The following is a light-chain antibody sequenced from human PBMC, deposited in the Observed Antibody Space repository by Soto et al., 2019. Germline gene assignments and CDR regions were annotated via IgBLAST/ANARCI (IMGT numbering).Light chain of an antibody. J-gene: IGKJ1*01. CDR3: EQYGSSLWT. Sequence: EIVLTQSPCTLSLSPGERATLSCRASQSVSSSYLAWYQQKPGQAPRLLIYGASSRATGIPDRFSGSGSGTDFTLTISRLEPEDFAVYYCEQYGSSLWTFGQGTTVEIK. CDR1: QSVSSSY. V-gene: IGKV3-20*01. CDR2: GAS.